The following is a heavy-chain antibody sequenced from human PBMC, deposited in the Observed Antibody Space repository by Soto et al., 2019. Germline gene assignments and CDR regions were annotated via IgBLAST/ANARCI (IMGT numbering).Heavy chain of an antibody. CDR2: IYPGDSDT. CDR1: YW. J-gene: IGHJ4*02. CDR3: ARQIRSGSYSGY. D-gene: IGHD1-26*01. V-gene: IGHV5-51*01. Sequence: YWSWIRQPPGKGLEWMGIIYPGDSDTRYSPSFQGQVTISADKSISTAYLQWSSLKASDTAMYYCARQIRSGSYSGYWGQGTLVTVSS.